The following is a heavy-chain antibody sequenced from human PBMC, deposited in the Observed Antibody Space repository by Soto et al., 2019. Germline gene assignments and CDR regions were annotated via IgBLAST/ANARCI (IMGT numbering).Heavy chain of an antibody. V-gene: IGHV3-23*01. CDR3: AKGLRRLLRTQYYYGLDV. J-gene: IGHJ6*02. D-gene: IGHD3-16*01. CDR1: GFTFSPYA. CDR2: ISGSGGNT. Sequence: PGGSLRLSCAASGFTFSPYAMTWVRQAPGKGLEWVSSISGSGGNTNYADSVKGRFTVSRDNSKRTLSLQMSSLTEEDTAIYYCAKGLRRLLRTQYYYGLDVWGRGTTVTVSS.